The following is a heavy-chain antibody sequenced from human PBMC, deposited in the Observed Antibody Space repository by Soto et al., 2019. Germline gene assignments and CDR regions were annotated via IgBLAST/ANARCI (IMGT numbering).Heavy chain of an antibody. D-gene: IGHD3-22*01. CDR2: INAGNGNT. CDR1: GYTFTSYA. V-gene: IGHV1-3*01. Sequence: GASVKVSCKASGYTFTSYAMHWVRQAPGQRLEWMGWINAGNGNTKYSQKFQGRVTITRDTSASTAYMELSSLRSEDTAVYYCTIYDYYDSSGSHKGVRFDPWGQGTLVTVSS. J-gene: IGHJ5*02. CDR3: TIYDYYDSSGSHKGVRFDP.